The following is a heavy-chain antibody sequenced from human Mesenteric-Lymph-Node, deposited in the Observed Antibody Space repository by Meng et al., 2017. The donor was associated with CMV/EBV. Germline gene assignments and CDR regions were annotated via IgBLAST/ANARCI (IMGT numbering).Heavy chain of an antibody. Sequence: SVKVSCKVSGGTYSNYAITWVRQAPGQGLEWMGVIIPIFDSANYAQKFQGRVTITTDESTSTAYMELSSLRPEDTAVYYCARDQSGYYGSGRYNWFDPWGQRTLVTVSS. J-gene: IGHJ5*02. D-gene: IGHD3-10*01. CDR1: GGTYSNYA. CDR3: ARDQSGYYGSGRYNWFDP. V-gene: IGHV1-69*05. CDR2: IIPIFDSA.